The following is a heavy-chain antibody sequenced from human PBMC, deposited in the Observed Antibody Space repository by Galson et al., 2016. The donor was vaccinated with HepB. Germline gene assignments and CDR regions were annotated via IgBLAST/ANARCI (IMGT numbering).Heavy chain of an antibody. Sequence: SLRLSCAASGFRFSIYDMHWVRQGKGKGLEWVAAIGSAGDTYYAGSVKGRFTIPRDNSKNTLYLQMNRLRAEDTAIYYCAPEDPDIVLVVAANGMGVWGLGTTVTVSS. CDR2: IGSAGDT. V-gene: IGHV3-13*01. J-gene: IGHJ6*02. CDR1: GFRFSIYD. D-gene: IGHD2-15*01. CDR3: APEDPDIVLVVAANGMGV.